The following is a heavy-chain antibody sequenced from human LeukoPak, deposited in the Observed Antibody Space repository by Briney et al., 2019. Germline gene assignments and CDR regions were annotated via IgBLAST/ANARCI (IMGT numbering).Heavy chain of an antibody. CDR2: IDKEKNSYAT. V-gene: IGHV3-73*01. D-gene: IGHD1-26*01. J-gene: IGHJ5*02. Sequence: GGSLKLSCAASGFTLSGSAIHWVRQSFGKGLEWIGHIDKEKNSYATASAYAVSVEGRFTVSRDDSKNMAFLQMSGLKTEDTALYFCTRDSGTYNWLDPWGQGTLVTVSS. CDR3: TRDSGTYNWLDP. CDR1: GFTLSGSA.